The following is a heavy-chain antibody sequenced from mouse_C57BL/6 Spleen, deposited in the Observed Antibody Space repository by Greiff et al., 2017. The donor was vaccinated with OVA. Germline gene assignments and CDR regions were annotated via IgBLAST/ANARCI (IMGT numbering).Heavy chain of an antibody. Sequence: VQLQQPGAELVMPGASVKLSCKASGYTFTSYWMHWVKQRPGQGLEWIGEIDPSDSYTNYNQKFKGKSTLTVDKSSSTAYMQLSSLTSEDSAVYYCARSRGSSPYYAMDYWGQGTSVTVSS. V-gene: IGHV1-69*01. CDR1: GYTFTSYW. CDR2: IDPSDSYT. CDR3: ARSRGSSPYYAMDY. D-gene: IGHD1-1*01. J-gene: IGHJ4*01.